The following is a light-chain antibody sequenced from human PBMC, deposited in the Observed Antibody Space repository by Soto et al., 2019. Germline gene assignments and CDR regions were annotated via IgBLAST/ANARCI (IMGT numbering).Light chain of an antibody. V-gene: IGKV3-20*01. Sequence: EIVLTQSPGTLSLSPGERATLSCRASQSVSSSYLAWYQQKPGQAPRLLIYGASSSATGIPGRFSGSGSGTDFTLTISRLEPADFAVYYCQHYGRSPFTFGPGTKVDIK. CDR1: QSVSSSY. CDR3: QHYGRSPFT. CDR2: GAS. J-gene: IGKJ3*01.